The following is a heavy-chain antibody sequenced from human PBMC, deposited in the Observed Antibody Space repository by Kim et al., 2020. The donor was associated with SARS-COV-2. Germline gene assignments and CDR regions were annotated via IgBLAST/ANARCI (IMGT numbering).Heavy chain of an antibody. J-gene: IGHJ4*02. CDR3: AAGYSYERRIDY. D-gene: IGHD5-18*01. CDR1: GYTFTGYY. V-gene: IGHV1-2*02. CDR2: INPNSGGT. Sequence: ASVKVSCKASGYTFTGYYMHWVRQAPGQGLEWMGWINPNSGGTNYAQKFQGRVTMTRDTSISTAYMELSRLRSDDMAVYYCAAGYSYERRIDYWGQGTLVTVSS.